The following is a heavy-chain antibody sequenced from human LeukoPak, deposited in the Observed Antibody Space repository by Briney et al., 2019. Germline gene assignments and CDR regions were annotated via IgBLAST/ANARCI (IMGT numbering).Heavy chain of an antibody. Sequence: SVTVSCKASGGTFSSYAISWVRQAPGQGLEWMGGIIPIFGTANYAQKFQGRVTITADESTSTAYMELSSLRSEDTAVYYCARDVGDGYNFGAYYYYGMDVWGQGTTVTVSS. CDR3: ARDVGDGYNFGAYYYYGMDV. V-gene: IGHV1-69*13. CDR1: GGTFSSYA. CDR2: IIPIFGTA. D-gene: IGHD5-24*01. J-gene: IGHJ6*02.